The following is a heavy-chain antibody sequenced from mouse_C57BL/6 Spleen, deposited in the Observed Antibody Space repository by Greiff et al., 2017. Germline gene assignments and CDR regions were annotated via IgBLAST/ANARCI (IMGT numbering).Heavy chain of an antibody. J-gene: IGHJ1*03. V-gene: IGHV14-1*01. CDR1: GFNIKDYY. Sequence: EVQLQQSGAELVRPGASVTLSCTASGFNIKDYYMHWVKQRPEQGLEWIGRIDPEDGDTEYAPKFQGKATLTADTSSNTAYLQLSSLTSEDTAVYYGTTFPEYYGSSYRECEVWGTGTTVTVAS. CDR2: IDPEDGDT. D-gene: IGHD1-1*01. CDR3: TTFPEYYGSSYRECEV.